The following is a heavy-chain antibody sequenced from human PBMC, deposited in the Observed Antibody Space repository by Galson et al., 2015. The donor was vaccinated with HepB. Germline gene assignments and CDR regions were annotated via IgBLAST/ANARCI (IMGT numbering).Heavy chain of an antibody. V-gene: IGHV3-23*01. CDR1: GLTLETYD. J-gene: IGHJ6*02. Sequence: SLRLSCAASGLTLETYDISWVRQAPGRGLQWVSAISENDISTHYADPVKGRFTISRQKSKNMVFLQMNRLKVEDTAVYYCASVSRNYFYHGMDVWGRGTTVTVSS. CDR3: ASVSRNYFYHGMDV. D-gene: IGHD3-10*01. CDR2: ISENDIST.